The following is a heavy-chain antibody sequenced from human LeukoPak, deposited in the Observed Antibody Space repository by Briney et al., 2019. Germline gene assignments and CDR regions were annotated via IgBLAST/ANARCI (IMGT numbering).Heavy chain of an antibody. V-gene: IGHV4-38-2*02. Sequence: SETLSLTCTVSGYSISSGYYWGWIRQPPGKGLEWIGSIYHSGSTYYNPSLKGRVTISVDTSKNQFSLKLSSVTAADTAVYYCARGRYGGYVGPSYYFDYWGQGTLVTVSS. CDR3: ARGRYGGYVGPSYYFDY. D-gene: IGHD5-12*01. J-gene: IGHJ4*02. CDR2: IYHSGST. CDR1: GYSISSGYY.